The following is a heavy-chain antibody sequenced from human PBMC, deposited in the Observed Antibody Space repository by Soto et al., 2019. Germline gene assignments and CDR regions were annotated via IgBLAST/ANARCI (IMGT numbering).Heavy chain of an antibody. D-gene: IGHD4-17*01. J-gene: IGHJ2*01. CDR1: GVIFSGYG. V-gene: IGHV3-33*01. Sequence: GGSLRLSCVAPGVIFSGYGMHWVRQAPGKGLEWVAVIRFDGSNMYYADSVKGRFTISRDDSKRIAYLQMNSLKADDTAVYYCTRERWDYGDPKWYFDLWGRGTLVTVSS. CDR2: IRFDGSNM. CDR3: TRERWDYGDPKWYFDL.